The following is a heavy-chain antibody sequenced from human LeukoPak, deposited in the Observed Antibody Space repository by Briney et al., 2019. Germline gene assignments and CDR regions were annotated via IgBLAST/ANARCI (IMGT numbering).Heavy chain of an antibody. CDR1: GASISSSSYY. D-gene: IGHD2-15*01. Sequence: MSSETLSLTCTVSGASISSSSYYWGWIRQPPGTGLEWIGSIYYSGSTYYNPSLKSRVTISVDTSKNQFSLKLSSVTAADTAVYYCARLEDWFDPWGQGTLVTVSS. CDR3: ARLEDWFDP. CDR2: IYYSGST. V-gene: IGHV4-39*01. J-gene: IGHJ5*02.